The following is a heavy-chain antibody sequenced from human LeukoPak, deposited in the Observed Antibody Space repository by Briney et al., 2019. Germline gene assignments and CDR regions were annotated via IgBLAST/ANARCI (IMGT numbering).Heavy chain of an antibody. Sequence: GGSLRLSCTASGFTFSDSYMSWIRQPPGKGLEWISKIGSSNVYTNYADSVKGRFTISRDNADNSLFLQMDSLRAEDTAVYYCARVYCSGGACNRYFFDFWGQGTLVTVSS. CDR1: GFTFSDSY. CDR2: IGSSNVYT. D-gene: IGHD2-15*01. CDR3: ARVYCSGGACNRYFFDF. J-gene: IGHJ4*02. V-gene: IGHV3-11*06.